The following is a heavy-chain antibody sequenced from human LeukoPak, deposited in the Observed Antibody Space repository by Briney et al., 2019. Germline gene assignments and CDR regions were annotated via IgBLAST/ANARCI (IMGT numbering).Heavy chain of an antibody. Sequence: RGSLRLSCAASGFPFSSHAMSWVRQAPGKGLEWVSVITGSGGNTYYADSVKGRFTISRDNSKNTLFLQMNSLRAEDTAVYYCAKVAQTLTGYSSFDYWGQGTLVTVSS. CDR3: AKVAQTLTGYSSFDY. J-gene: IGHJ4*02. CDR2: ITGSGGNT. CDR1: GFPFSSHA. D-gene: IGHD3-9*01. V-gene: IGHV3-23*01.